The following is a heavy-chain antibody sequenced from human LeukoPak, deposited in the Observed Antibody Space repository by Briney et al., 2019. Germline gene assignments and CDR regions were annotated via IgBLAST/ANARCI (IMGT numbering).Heavy chain of an antibody. D-gene: IGHD6-19*01. V-gene: IGHV4-59*01. Sequence: PSETLSLTRTVSGGSISSYYWSWIRQPPGKGLEWIGYIYYSGSTNYNPSLKSRVTISVETSKNQFSLKLSSVTAADTAVYYCARDKLVAGIDYWGQGTLVTVSS. CDR3: ARDKLVAGIDY. J-gene: IGHJ4*02. CDR1: GGSISSYY. CDR2: IYYSGST.